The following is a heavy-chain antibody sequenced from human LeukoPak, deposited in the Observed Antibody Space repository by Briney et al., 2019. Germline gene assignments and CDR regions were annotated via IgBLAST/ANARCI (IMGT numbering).Heavy chain of an antibody. J-gene: IGHJ5*02. CDR3: AREPTIFGSYNWFDP. Sequence: SETLSLTCTVSGGSISSYYWSWIRQPAGKGLEWIGRIYTSGSTNYNPSLKSRVTMSVDTSKNQFYLKLSSVTAADTAVYYCAREPTIFGSYNWFDPWGQGTLVTVSS. D-gene: IGHD3-3*01. CDR1: GGSISSYY. CDR2: IYTSGST. V-gene: IGHV4-4*07.